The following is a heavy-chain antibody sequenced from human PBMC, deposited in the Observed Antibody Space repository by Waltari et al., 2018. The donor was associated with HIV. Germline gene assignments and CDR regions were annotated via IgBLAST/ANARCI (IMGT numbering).Heavy chain of an antibody. V-gene: IGHV4-39*01. Sequence: QLQLQESGPGLVKPSETLSLTCTVSGGSISSSSYYWGWIRQPPGKGLEWIGSIYYSGSTYYNPSLKSRVTISVDTSKNQFSLKLSSVTAADTAVYYCARHDYSSSSVDYWGQGTLVTVSS. D-gene: IGHD6-6*01. CDR1: GGSISSSSYY. CDR3: ARHDYSSSSVDY. J-gene: IGHJ4*02. CDR2: IYYSGST.